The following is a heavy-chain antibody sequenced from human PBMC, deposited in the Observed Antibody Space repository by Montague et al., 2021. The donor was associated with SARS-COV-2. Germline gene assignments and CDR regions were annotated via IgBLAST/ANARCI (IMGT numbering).Heavy chain of an antibody. CDR3: ARLGDGVVPSPILGVGPYYSYYYMDV. V-gene: IGHV4-34*01. J-gene: IGHJ6*03. CDR2: IHHGGST. CDR1: GGSFSTYS. D-gene: IGHD3-10*01. Sequence: SETLSLTCAVHGGSFSTYSWNWIRQPPGKGPEWIGEIHHGGSTNYSPSLKSRVTISADTSKNQFSLKLTSVAAADTAVYYCARLGDGVVPSPILGVGPYYSYYYMDVWGKGTTVTVSS.